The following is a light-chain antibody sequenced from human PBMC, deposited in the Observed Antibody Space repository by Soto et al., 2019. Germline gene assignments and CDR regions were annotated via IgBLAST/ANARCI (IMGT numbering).Light chain of an antibody. V-gene: IGKV1-33*01. J-gene: IGKJ4*01. CDR1: QDISNY. Sequence: GDRVTITCKASQDISNYLNWYQQKPGKAPKLLIYDASNLETGVPSRFSGSGSGTDFTFTISSLQPEDIATYYCQQYDNLPRLTFGGGTKVEIK. CDR3: QQYDNLPRLT. CDR2: DAS.